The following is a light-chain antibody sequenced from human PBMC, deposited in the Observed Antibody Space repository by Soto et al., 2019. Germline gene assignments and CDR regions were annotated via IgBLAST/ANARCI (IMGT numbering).Light chain of an antibody. CDR3: SSYTSSSTPYVV. V-gene: IGLV2-14*01. CDR1: SSDVGGYNY. Sequence: QSVLTQPASVSGSPGQSITISCTGTSSDVGGYNYVSWYQQHPGKAPKLIIYEVNNRPSGVSNRFSGSKSGSTASLTISGLQAEDEADYYCSSYTSSSTPYVVLGGGTKLTV. CDR2: EVN. J-gene: IGLJ2*01.